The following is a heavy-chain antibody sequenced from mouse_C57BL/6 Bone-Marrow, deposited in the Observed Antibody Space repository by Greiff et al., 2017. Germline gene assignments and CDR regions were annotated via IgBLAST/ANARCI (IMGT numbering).Heavy chain of an antibody. CDR2: ISDGGSYT. Sequence: EVQRVESGGGLVMPGGSLKLSCAASGFNFSSYAMSLVRQTPEKRLEWVATISDGGSYTYYPDNVKGRFTISRDNAKNNLYLQMSHLKSEDTAMYYCADYPWFAYWGQGTLVTVSA. D-gene: IGHD2-4*01. CDR3: ADYPWFAY. CDR1: GFNFSSYA. V-gene: IGHV5-4*01. J-gene: IGHJ3*01.